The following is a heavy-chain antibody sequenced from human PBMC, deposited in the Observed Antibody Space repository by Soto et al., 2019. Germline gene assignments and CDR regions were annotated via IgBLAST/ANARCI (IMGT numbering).Heavy chain of an antibody. CDR2: INPTSDAI. CDR1: GFPFSGYS. J-gene: IGHJ4*02. CDR3: ASPERVAVAVSFDY. V-gene: IGHV3-48*01. Sequence: EVQLVESGGGLVQPGGSLRLSCIGSGFPFSGYSMNWVRQTPGKGLEWLSYINPTSDAIYYADSVKGRFTISRDNAKNSLFLQMNGLRAEDTAVYYCASPERVAVAVSFDYWGRGTLVTVSS. D-gene: IGHD6-19*01.